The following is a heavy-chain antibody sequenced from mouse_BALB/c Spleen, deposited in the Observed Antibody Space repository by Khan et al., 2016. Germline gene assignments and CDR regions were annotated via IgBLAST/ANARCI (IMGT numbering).Heavy chain of an antibody. CDR2: INPDSSTI. Sequence: EVKLLESGGGLVQPGGSRKLSCAASGFDFSRYWMSWVRQAPGKGLEWIGEINPDSSTINYKPSLKDKFIISRANPNNTLYLQMSKVRSEDTARYYCASLHYYGRFAYWGQGTLVTVSA. V-gene: IGHV4-1*02. CDR3: ASLHYYGRFAY. CDR1: GFDFSRYW. D-gene: IGHD1-2*01. J-gene: IGHJ3*01.